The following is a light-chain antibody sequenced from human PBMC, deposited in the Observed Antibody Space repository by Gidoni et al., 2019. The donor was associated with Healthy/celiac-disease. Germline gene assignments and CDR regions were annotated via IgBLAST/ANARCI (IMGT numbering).Light chain of an antibody. CDR3: SSYTSSSTRV. V-gene: IGLV2-14*01. J-gene: IGLJ2*01. CDR1: SSDVGGYNY. Sequence: QSALTQPASASGSPGQSITISCTGTSSDVGGYNYVSWYQQHPGKAPKLMIYDVSNRPSGVSNRFSGSKSGNTASLTSSGLQAEDEADYYCSSYTSSSTRVFGGGTKLTVL. CDR2: DVS.